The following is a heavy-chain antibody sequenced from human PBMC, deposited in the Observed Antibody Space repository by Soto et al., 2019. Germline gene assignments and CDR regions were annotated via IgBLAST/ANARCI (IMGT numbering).Heavy chain of an antibody. CDR1: GFTFSTYG. V-gene: IGHV3-48*01. CDR2: LSSSDAAI. D-gene: IGHD3-10*01. J-gene: IGHJ4*02. Sequence: GALRLSCAASGFTFSTYGMNWVRQAPGKGLEWVSYLSSSDAAIYYADSVKGRFSIFRDSAKNSPYLQMNSLRVEDTAVYYCAREYFYCYAGSENYIYYWGQGSQVTVSS. CDR3: AREYFYCYAGSENYIYY.